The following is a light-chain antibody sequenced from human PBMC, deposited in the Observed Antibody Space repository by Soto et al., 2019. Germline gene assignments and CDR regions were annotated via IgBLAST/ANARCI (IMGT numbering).Light chain of an antibody. CDR1: QRVSSSY. CDR2: DAS. CDR3: QQYGSSPST. Sequence: PGERATLSCGASQRVSSSYLAWYQQKPGLAPRLLIYDASSRATGIPDRFSGSGSGTDFTLTISRLEPEDFAVYYCQQYGSSPSTFGPGTKVDIK. J-gene: IGKJ3*01. V-gene: IGKV3D-20*01.